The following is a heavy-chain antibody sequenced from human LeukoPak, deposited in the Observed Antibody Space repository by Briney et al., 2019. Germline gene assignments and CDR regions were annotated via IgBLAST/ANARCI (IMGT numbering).Heavy chain of an antibody. V-gene: IGHV1-69*06. J-gene: IGHJ4*02. D-gene: IGHD3-16*01. CDR3: ARSYGRGYYFDY. CDR1: GGTFSSYA. Sequence: SVKVSCKASGGTFSSYAISWVRQAPGQGLEWMGGIIPIFGTANYAQKFQGRVTITADKSTSTAYMELSSLRSEDTAVYYCARSYGRGYYFDYWGQGTLVTVSS. CDR2: IIPIFGTA.